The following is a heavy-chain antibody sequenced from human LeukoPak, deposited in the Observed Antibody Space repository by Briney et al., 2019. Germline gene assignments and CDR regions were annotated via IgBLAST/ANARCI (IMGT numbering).Heavy chain of an antibody. J-gene: IGHJ6*02. V-gene: IGHV3-21*01. D-gene: IGHD6-13*01. CDR2: ISSSSSYI. Sequence: GGSLRLSCAASGFTFSSHSMNWVRQAPGKGLEWVSSISSSSSYIYYADSVKGRFTISRDNAKNSLYLQMNSLRAEDTAVYYCARAAAGTDGMDVWGQGTTVTVSS. CDR1: GFTFSSHS. CDR3: ARAAAGTDGMDV.